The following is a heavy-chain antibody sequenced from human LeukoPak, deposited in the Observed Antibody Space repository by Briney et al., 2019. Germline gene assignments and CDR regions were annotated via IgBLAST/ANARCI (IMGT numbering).Heavy chain of an antibody. V-gene: IGHV1-2*02. CDR1: GYTFTAYY. Sequence: ASVKVSCKASGYTFTAYYMHWVRQAPGHGLEWMGWINPDSGGTNYAQKFQGRVTITRDTSISTAYMELSRLRSDDTAVYYCAREREGYYYYYMDVWGKGTTVTVSS. J-gene: IGHJ6*03. CDR2: INPDSGGT. CDR3: AREREGYYYYYMDV.